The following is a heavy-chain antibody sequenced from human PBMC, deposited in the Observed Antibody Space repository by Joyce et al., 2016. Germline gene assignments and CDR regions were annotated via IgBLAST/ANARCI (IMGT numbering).Heavy chain of an antibody. CDR2: ISYDGPNK. J-gene: IGHJ3*02. CDR3: ARRSGIPAGRRPGAFDM. CDR1: GSIFSGYA. D-gene: IGHD6-13*01. V-gene: IGHV3-30*04. Sequence: QEQLEESGGGVVQPGTSLRLSCTASGSIFSGYAMNRVRQAPGKGLEWVASISYDGPNKFYADSVWGRFTSSRDNYKNTLFLQMNSLTIEDAGVYYCARRSGIPAGRRPGAFDMWGQGTVVTVSS.